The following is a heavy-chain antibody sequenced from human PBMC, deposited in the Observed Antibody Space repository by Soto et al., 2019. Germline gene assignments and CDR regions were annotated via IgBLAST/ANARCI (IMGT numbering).Heavy chain of an antibody. Sequence: SGGSLRLSCAASGFTFSSYAMSWVRQAPGKGLEWVSAISGSGGSTYYADSVKGRFTISRDNSKNTLYLQMNSLRAEDTAVYYCAKALADYYDSSGYPNYYYYGMDVWGQGTTVTVSS. V-gene: IGHV3-23*01. J-gene: IGHJ6*02. D-gene: IGHD3-22*01. CDR1: GFTFSSYA. CDR3: AKALADYYDSSGYPNYYYYGMDV. CDR2: ISGSGGST.